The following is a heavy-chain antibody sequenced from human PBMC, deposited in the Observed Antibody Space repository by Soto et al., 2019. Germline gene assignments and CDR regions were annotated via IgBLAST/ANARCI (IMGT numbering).Heavy chain of an antibody. D-gene: IGHD4-4*01. J-gene: IGHJ6*02. CDR3: ARERVSLRRSYGNHYYYYGMDV. CDR1: GGTFSSYA. Sequence: SVKVSCKASGGTFSSYAISWVRQAPGQGLEWMGGIIPIFGTANYAQKFQGRVTITADESTSTAYVELSSLRSEDTAVYYCARERVSLRRSYGNHYYYYGMDVWGQGTTVTVSS. V-gene: IGHV1-69*13. CDR2: IIPIFGTA.